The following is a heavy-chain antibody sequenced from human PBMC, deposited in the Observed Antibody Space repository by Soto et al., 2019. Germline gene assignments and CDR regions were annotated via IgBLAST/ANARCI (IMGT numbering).Heavy chain of an antibody. V-gene: IGHV3-48*02. CDR3: ARGYDFWSGYYTVYYFDY. Sequence: GGSLRLSCAASGFTFSSYSMNWVRQAPGKGLEWVSYISSSSTIYYADSVKGRFTISRDNAKNSLYLQMNSLRDEDTAVYYCARGYDFWSGYYTVYYFDYWGQGTLVTVSS. D-gene: IGHD3-3*01. CDR1: GFTFSSYS. CDR2: ISSSSTI. J-gene: IGHJ4*02.